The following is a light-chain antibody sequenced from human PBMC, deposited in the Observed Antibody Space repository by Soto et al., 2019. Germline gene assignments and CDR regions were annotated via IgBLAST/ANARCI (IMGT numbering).Light chain of an antibody. CDR2: AAS. Sequence: ASRKTQAPSSLSAYTGDRVTITCRASQGISSYLAWYQQKPGKAPKLLIYAASTLQSGVPSRFSGSGSGTDFTLTISCLQSEDFATYYCQQYYSYPLTFGGGTRWIS. CDR1: QGISSY. J-gene: IGKJ4*01. V-gene: IGKV1-8*01. CDR3: QQYYSYPLT.